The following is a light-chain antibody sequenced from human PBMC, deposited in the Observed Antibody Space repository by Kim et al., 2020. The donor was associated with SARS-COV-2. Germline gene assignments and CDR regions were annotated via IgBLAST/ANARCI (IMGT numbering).Light chain of an antibody. CDR3: SSYRGGSTAYV. CDR1: SSDIGAYNY. Sequence: STTISCTRTSSDIGAYNYVSCYHQHPGKAPHLMIYDASNRPSGVSNRCSGSKSGNTAALTISGLQAEDEGDYYCSSYRGGSTAYVFGTGTKVTVL. V-gene: IGLV2-14*03. J-gene: IGLJ1*01. CDR2: DAS.